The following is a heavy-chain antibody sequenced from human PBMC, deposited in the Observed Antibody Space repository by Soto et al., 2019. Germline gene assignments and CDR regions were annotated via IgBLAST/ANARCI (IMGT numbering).Heavy chain of an antibody. V-gene: IGHV4-39*01. D-gene: IGHD3-10*01. Sequence: PSETLSLTCTVFGGSISSSSYYWGWIRQPPGKGLEWIGNIDYNGGTSYNPSLQSRVTMSIDTSTKQIFLKLSSVTAADTAVYYCVRQGFGRLHGLVDVWGQGTTVTVSS. CDR1: GGSISSSSYY. CDR3: VRQGFGRLHGLVDV. CDR2: IDYNGGT. J-gene: IGHJ6*02.